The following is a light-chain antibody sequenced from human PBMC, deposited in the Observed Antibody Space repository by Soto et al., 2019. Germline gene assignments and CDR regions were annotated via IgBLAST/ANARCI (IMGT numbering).Light chain of an antibody. Sequence: EILLTQSPGTLSLSPGERATLSCWASQSIRNNYLAWYQQKPGQAPRLLIYGASGRATGIPDRFSGSGSGTDFTLTISRLEPEDVAVYYCQQYGSSPYTFGQGTKLEI. CDR1: QSIRNNY. J-gene: IGKJ2*01. CDR2: GAS. CDR3: QQYGSSPYT. V-gene: IGKV3-20*01.